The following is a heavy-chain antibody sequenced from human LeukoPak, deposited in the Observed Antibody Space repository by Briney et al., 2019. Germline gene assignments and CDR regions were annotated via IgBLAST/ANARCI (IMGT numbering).Heavy chain of an antibody. Sequence: GGSLRLSCAASGFTFSSYWMSWVRQAPGKGLEWVANIKQDGSEKYYVDSVKGRFTISRDNAKNSLYLQMNSLRAEDTAVYYCARTKWYYDSRGAGNYFDYWGQGTLVTVSS. V-gene: IGHV3-7*01. CDR2: IKQDGSEK. CDR1: GFTFSSYW. D-gene: IGHD3-22*01. CDR3: ARTKWYYDSRGAGNYFDY. J-gene: IGHJ4*02.